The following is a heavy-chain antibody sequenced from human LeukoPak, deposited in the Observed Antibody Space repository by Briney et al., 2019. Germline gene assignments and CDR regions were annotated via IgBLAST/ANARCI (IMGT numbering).Heavy chain of an antibody. CDR3: ARGRYSSSWYWGNWFDP. D-gene: IGHD6-13*01. CDR1: GGSFSGYY. CDR2: INHSGST. J-gene: IGHJ5*02. V-gene: IGHV4-34*01. Sequence: PSETLSLTCAVYGGSFSGYYWSWIRQPPGKGLEWIGEINHSGSTNYNPSLKSRVTIPVDTSKNQFSLKLSSVTAADTAVYYCARGRYSSSWYWGNWFDPWGQGTLVTVSS.